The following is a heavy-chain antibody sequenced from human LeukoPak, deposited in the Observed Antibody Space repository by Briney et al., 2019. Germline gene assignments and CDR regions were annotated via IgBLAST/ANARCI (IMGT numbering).Heavy chain of an antibody. CDR2: IRFDGSYK. CDR1: GFTFNSYG. D-gene: IGHD1-26*01. Sequence: GGSLRLSCAASGFTFNSYGMHWVRQAPGKGLEWVAFIRFDGSYKYYADSVKGRFTVSRDNSKNTLYLQMNSLRTEDTAVYYCATTAGSSYDYWGQGTLVTVSS. J-gene: IGHJ4*02. CDR3: ATTAGSSYDY. V-gene: IGHV3-30*02.